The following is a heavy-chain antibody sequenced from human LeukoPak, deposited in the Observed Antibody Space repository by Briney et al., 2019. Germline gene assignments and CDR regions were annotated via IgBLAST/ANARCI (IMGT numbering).Heavy chain of an antibody. V-gene: IGHV3-21*01. CDR3: ASPERYCSGGSCYFDY. J-gene: IGHJ4*02. Sequence: PGGSLRLSCAASGFTVSSNYMSWVRQAPGKGLEWVSSISSSSSYIYYADSVKGRFTISRDNAKNSLYLQMNSLRAEDTAVYYCASPERYCSGGSCYFDYWGQGTLVTVSS. CDR2: ISSSSSYI. D-gene: IGHD2-15*01. CDR1: GFTVSSNY.